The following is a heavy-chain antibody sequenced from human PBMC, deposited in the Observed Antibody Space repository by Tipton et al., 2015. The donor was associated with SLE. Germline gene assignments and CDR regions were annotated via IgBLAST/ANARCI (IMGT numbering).Heavy chain of an antibody. CDR1: GYTFTGYY. CDR3: ARGRVAAALGFDY. Sequence: QSGAEVKKPGASVKVSCKASGYTFTGYYMHWARQAPGQGLEWMGWINPNSGGTNYAQKFQGRVTMTRDTSISTAYMELSRLRSDHTDVYSWARGRVAAALGFDYWGQGTLVTVST. J-gene: IGHJ4*02. V-gene: IGHV1-2*02. CDR2: INPNSGGT. D-gene: IGHD6-19*01.